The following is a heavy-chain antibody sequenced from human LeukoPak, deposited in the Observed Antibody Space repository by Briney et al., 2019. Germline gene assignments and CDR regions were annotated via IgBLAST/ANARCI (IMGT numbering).Heavy chain of an antibody. D-gene: IGHD3-22*01. Sequence: ASVKVSCKASGYTFTGYYIHWVRQAPGQGLEWMGWINPNNGGTKYVQNFQGWVTMTRDTSISTAYMELNRLRSDDTAVYYCARSDTRNYYYDSSGYTFDYWGQGTLVTVSS. CDR2: INPNNGGT. V-gene: IGHV1-2*04. CDR3: ARSDTRNYYYDSSGYTFDY. CDR1: GYTFTGYY. J-gene: IGHJ4*02.